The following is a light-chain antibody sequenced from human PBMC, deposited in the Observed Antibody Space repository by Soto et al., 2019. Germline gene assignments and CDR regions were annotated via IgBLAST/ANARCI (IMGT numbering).Light chain of an antibody. CDR2: RAT. Sequence: EVLLTQSPAALSLSPGETATLSCRASHSVVDNLAWYQQRPGQAPRLLIYRATSRATGVPARFSGSGTGTEFSLTIRSLQSEDFAVYYCQQYDVWPPITFGQGTRLKIK. CDR1: HSVVDN. J-gene: IGKJ5*01. CDR3: QQYDVWPPIT. V-gene: IGKV3-15*01.